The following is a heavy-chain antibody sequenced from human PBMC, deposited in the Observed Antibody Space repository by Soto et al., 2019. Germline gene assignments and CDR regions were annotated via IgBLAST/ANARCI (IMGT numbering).Heavy chain of an antibody. CDR2: MNPKSGGT. CDR3: ARGPTGMIDY. CDR1: GYTFTSYD. Sequence: QVQLVQSGAEVKSPGASVKVSCKASGYTFTSYDINWVRQATGQGFEWMGWMNPKSGGTRYIQKLQGRVTMTRSTSISTAYMELSSLTSEDTAVYYGARGPTGMIDYWGQGTLVTVSS. J-gene: IGHJ4*02. V-gene: IGHV1-8*01.